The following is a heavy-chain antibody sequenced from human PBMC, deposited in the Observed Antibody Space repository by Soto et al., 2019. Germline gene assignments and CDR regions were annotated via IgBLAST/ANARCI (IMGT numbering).Heavy chain of an antibody. V-gene: IGHV5-51*01. J-gene: IGHJ4*02. CDR3: ARKEGVLLWFGEFSVFDY. D-gene: IGHD3-10*01. Sequence: GESLKISCKGSGYSFTSYWIGRVRQMPGKGLEWMGIIYPGDSDTRYSPSFQGQVTISADKSISTAYLQWSSLKASDTAMYYCARKEGVLLWFGEFSVFDYWGQGILVTVS. CDR1: GYSFTSYW. CDR2: IYPGDSDT.